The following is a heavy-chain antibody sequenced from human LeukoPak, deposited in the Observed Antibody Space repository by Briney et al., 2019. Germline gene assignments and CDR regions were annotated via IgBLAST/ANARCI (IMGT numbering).Heavy chain of an antibody. J-gene: IGHJ6*03. V-gene: IGHV4-39*07. CDR2: IYYSGST. CDR1: GGSISSSSYY. CDR3: ARGTTDGRDYYYYYYMDV. D-gene: IGHD5-24*01. Sequence: PSETLSLTCTVSGGSISSSSYYWGWIRQPPGKGLEWIGSIYYSGSTYYNPSLKSRGTISVDTSKNQFSLKLRSVTAADTAVYYCARGTTDGRDYYYYYYMDVWGKGTTVTVSS.